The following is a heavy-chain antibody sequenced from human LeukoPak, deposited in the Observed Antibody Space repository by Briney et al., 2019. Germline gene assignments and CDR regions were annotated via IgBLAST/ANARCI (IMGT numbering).Heavy chain of an antibody. CDR3: VVGYDYDSSGDYRAFQH. CDR1: GFTFTSYE. V-gene: IGHV3-48*03. CDR2: ISSSGSTI. Sequence: PGGSLRLSCAAAGFTFTSYEANWVRQAPGKGLEWVSYISSSGSTIYYADSVKGRFTISRDNAKNSLYLQMNSLRAEDTAVYYCVVGYDYDSSGDYRAFQHWGQGTLVTVSS. D-gene: IGHD3-22*01. J-gene: IGHJ1*01.